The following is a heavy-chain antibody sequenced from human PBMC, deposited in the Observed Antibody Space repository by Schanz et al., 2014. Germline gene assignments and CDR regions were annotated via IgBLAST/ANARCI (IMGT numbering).Heavy chain of an antibody. D-gene: IGHD2-15*01. J-gene: IGHJ6*02. Sequence: QAQLMESGGGVVQPGTSLILSCSVSGFSLNTYGIHWFRQPAGKGLEWVAVIWNNGVTKYYADSVRGRFTISRDNAKNSLYLQMNSLRAEDTAVFYCAKGMGYCSGGTCYDYYYYGLDVWGQGTTVTVSS. V-gene: IGHV3-33*03. CDR3: AKGMGYCSGGTCYDYYYYGLDV. CDR1: GFSLNTYG. CDR2: IWNNGVTK.